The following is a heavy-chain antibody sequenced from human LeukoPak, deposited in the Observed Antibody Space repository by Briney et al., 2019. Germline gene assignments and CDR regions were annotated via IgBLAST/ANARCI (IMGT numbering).Heavy chain of an antibody. CDR3: ARGGYYDSSGYR. D-gene: IGHD3-22*01. V-gene: IGHV3-74*03. Sequence: GGSLRLSCAASGFTFSTKWMHWVRQVPGKGLLWVSRISGDGSSTLYADSVKGRFTISRDNVENTLYLQMNSLRAEDTAVYYCARGGYYDSSGYRWGQGTLVTVSS. CDR1: GFTFSTKW. CDR2: ISGDGSST. J-gene: IGHJ4*02.